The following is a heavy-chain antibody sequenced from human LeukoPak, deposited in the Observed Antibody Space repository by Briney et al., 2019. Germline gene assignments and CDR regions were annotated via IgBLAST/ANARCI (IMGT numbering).Heavy chain of an antibody. CDR2: ISGSSSGSTSII. D-gene: IGHD4-17*01. CDR1: GLIFSTYA. CDR3: AKDSSYHYGDREFDY. Sequence: GGSLRLSCEFSGLIFSTYAMNWVRQAPGKGLEWISYISGSSSGSTSIIHYADSVKGRFTISRDNSKNTLYLQMNSLRAEDTAVYYCAKDSSYHYGDREFDYWGQGTLVTVSS. V-gene: IGHV3-48*01. J-gene: IGHJ4*02.